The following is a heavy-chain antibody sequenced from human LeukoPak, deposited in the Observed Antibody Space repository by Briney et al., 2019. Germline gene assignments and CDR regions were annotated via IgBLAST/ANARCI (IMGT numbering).Heavy chain of an antibody. CDR2: ISTSGSTI. CDR1: GFTFSSYE. J-gene: IGHJ6*03. V-gene: IGHV3-48*03. Sequence: GGSLRLSCAASGFTFSSYEMNWVRQAPGKGLEWVSYISTSGSTIYYADSVKGRFTISRDNSKNTLYLQMNSLRAEDTAVYYCAKYSVAGSGRYMDVWGKGTTVTVSS. CDR3: AKYSVAGSGRYMDV. D-gene: IGHD6-19*01.